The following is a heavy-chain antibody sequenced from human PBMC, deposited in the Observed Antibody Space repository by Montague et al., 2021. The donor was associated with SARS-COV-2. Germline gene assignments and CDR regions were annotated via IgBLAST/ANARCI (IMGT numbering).Heavy chain of an antibody. V-gene: IGHV1-18*01. D-gene: IGHD3-22*01. CDR1: GYTFTSYG. Sequence: SVMVPCKASGYTFTSYGISWVRQAPGQGLEWMGWISAYNGNTNYAQKLQGRVTMTTDTSTSTAYMELRSLRSDDTAVYYCARCAVVVITTCDAFDIWGQGTMVTVSS. CDR3: ARCAVVVITTCDAFDI. CDR2: ISAYNGNT. J-gene: IGHJ3*02.